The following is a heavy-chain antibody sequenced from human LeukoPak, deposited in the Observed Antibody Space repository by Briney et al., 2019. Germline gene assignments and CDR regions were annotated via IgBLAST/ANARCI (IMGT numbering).Heavy chain of an antibody. CDR1: GFTFSSYS. Sequence: GGSLRLSCAASGFTFSSYSMNWVRQAPGKELEWVSSISSSSSYIYYADSVKGRFTISRDNAKNSLYLQMNSLRAEDTAVYYCARDQQFYYDSSGYGDAFDIWGQGTMVTVSS. CDR3: ARDQQFYYDSSGYGDAFDI. V-gene: IGHV3-21*01. CDR2: ISSSSSYI. D-gene: IGHD3-22*01. J-gene: IGHJ3*02.